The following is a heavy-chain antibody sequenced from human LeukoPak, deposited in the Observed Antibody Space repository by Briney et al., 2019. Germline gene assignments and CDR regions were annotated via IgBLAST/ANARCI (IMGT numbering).Heavy chain of an antibody. D-gene: IGHD3-16*02. CDR2: INHSGST. J-gene: IGHJ4*02. CDR3: ARVPRFVGELSYYFDY. V-gene: IGHV4-34*01. Sequence: SETLSLTCTVSGGSISSYYWSWIRQPPGKGLEWIGEINHSGSTNYNPSLKSRVTISVDTSKNQFSLKLSSVTAADTAVYYCARVPRFVGELSYYFDYWGQGTLVTVSS. CDR1: GGSISSYY.